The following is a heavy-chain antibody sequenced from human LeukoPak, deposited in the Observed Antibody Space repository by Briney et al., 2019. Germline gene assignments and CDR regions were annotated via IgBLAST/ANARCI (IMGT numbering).Heavy chain of an antibody. J-gene: IGHJ4*02. CDR2: INSDGSST. Sequence: AGSLRLSCAASGFTFSSYWMHWVRQAPGKGLVWVSRINSDGSSTSYADSVKGGFTISRDNDKNTLYLQMNSLRAEDTAVYYCARASRYYGGNPLDYWGQGTLVTVSS. V-gene: IGHV3-74*01. CDR1: GFTFSSYW. D-gene: IGHD4-23*01. CDR3: ARASRYYGGNPLDY.